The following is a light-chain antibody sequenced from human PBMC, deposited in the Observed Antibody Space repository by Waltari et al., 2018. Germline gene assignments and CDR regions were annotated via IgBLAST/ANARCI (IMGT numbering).Light chain of an antibody. CDR1: DNDVGRYKL. V-gene: IGLV2-23*02. Sequence: HSALTQPASVSGSPGQSITISCTGSDNDVGRYKLVSWYQHHPGKAPKLIIYEVNRRPYGVFNGSSGAKSGNTASLTISGLQIEDEADYHCSAWDSSLKVVVFGGGTKLTVL. J-gene: IGLJ2*01. CDR3: SAWDSSLKVVV. CDR2: EVN.